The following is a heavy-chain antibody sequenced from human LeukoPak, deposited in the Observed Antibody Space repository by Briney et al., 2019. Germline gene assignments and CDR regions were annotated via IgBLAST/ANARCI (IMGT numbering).Heavy chain of an antibody. D-gene: IGHD3-10*01. J-gene: IGHJ4*02. V-gene: IGHV1-8*01. Sequence: GASVKVSCKASGYTFTSYDIDWVRQAPGQGLEWMGWMNTGSGHTGYAQRFQGRVTMTRDTSINTAYLELSSLTSDDTAVYYCAAHTYYYSSGSFAYWGQGTLVTVSS. CDR1: GYTFTSYD. CDR3: AAHTYYYSSGSFAY. CDR2: MNTGSGHT.